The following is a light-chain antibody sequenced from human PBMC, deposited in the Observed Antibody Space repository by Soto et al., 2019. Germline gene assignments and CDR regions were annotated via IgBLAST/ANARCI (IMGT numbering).Light chain of an antibody. CDR1: QAIRND. CDR2: ASS. V-gene: IGKV1-6*01. CDR3: LQDINYPWT. J-gene: IGKJ1*01. Sequence: AIQMTQSPSSLSASVGDRVTVTCRASQAIRNDLGWYQQKPGKAPKLLMYASSTLQSGVPSRFSGSVSGTDFTLTISSLQPEDFATYYCLQDINYPWTFGQGTKVDNK.